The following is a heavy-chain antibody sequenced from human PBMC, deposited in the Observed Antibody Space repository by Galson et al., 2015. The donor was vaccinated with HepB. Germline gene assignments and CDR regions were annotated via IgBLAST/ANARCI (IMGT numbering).Heavy chain of an antibody. Sequence: ETLSLTCAVYGGSFSGYYWSWIRQPPGKGLEWIGEINHSGSTNYNPSLKSRVTISVDTSKNQFSLKLSSVTAADTAVYYCARVLRRGRVPGYCSGGSCYSVGGFDYWGQGTLVTVSS. V-gene: IGHV4-34*01. CDR1: GGSFSGYY. CDR3: ARVLRRGRVPGYCSGGSCYSVGGFDY. CDR2: INHSGST. J-gene: IGHJ4*02. D-gene: IGHD2-15*01.